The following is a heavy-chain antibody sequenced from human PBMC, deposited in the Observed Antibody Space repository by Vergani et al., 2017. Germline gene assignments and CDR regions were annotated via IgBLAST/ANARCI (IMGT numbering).Heavy chain of an antibody. Sequence: QVQLVQSGAEVKKPGASVKVSCKASGYTFTGYYMHWVRQAPGQGLEWMGWINPNSGGTNYAQKFPGRGTMTRDTSISTAYMELSRLRSDDTAVYYCARDFDAFWSGYYTLGSGLDNYWGQGTLVTVAS. V-gene: IGHV1-2*02. CDR3: ARDFDAFWSGYYTLGSGLDNY. CDR2: INPNSGGT. J-gene: IGHJ4*02. CDR1: GYTFTGYY. D-gene: IGHD3-3*01.